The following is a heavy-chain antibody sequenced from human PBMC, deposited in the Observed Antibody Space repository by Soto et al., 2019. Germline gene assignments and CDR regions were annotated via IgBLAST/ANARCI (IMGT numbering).Heavy chain of an antibody. D-gene: IGHD2-8*02. CDR2: IYSDGST. CDR3: AKRYCTGSTCYLDY. Sequence: GGSLRLSCAASGFIVSTNFVTWVRQAPGKGLEWVSVIYSDGSTFYADSVKGKFTISRDNSKNTVYLQMSSLRAEDTAVYYCAKRYCTGSTCYLDYWGQGTLVTVSS. CDR1: GFIVSTNF. J-gene: IGHJ4*02. V-gene: IGHV3-66*01.